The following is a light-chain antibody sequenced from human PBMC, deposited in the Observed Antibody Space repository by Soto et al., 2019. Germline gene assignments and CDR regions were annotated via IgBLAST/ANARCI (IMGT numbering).Light chain of an antibody. CDR2: DVS. CDR3: CSYAGSYTLV. V-gene: IGLV2-11*01. CDR1: SSDVGGYNY. Sequence: PALAQPRSVSGSPGQSVTISCTGTSSDVGGYNYVSWYQQHPGKAPKLMIYDVSKRPSGVPDRFSGSKSGNTASLTISGLQAEDEADYYCCSYAGSYTLVFGGGTKVTVL. J-gene: IGLJ2*01.